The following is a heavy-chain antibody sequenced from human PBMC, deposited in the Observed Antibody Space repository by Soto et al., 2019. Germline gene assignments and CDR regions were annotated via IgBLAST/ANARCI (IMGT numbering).Heavy chain of an antibody. CDR1: GGSISSSSYY. CDR3: ARQIYDSSGYYYAY. CDR2: IYSLGNT. J-gene: IGHJ4*02. D-gene: IGHD3-22*01. V-gene: IGHV4-39*01. Sequence: QMQLQESGPGLVKPSETLSLTCTVSGGSISSSSYYWGWIRQPPGQELEWLGTIYSLGNTYYNPSLKSRVTISVDKSKSQLFLKLSSVTAPDTAVYYCARQIYDSSGYYYAYWGQGTLVTVSS.